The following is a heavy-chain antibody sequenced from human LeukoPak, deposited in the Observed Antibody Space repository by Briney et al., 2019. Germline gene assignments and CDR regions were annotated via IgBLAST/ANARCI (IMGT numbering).Heavy chain of an antibody. Sequence: PGVSLRLSCAASGFTLSPYWMHWVRQAPGKGLLWVSRINSDGSTTDYADSVQGRFTISRDNAKNTLYLQMNSLRAEDTAVYYCARGRKAGVDNYYYMDVWGKGTTVTVSS. J-gene: IGHJ6*03. V-gene: IGHV3-74*01. CDR2: INSDGSTT. CDR3: ARGRKAGVDNYYYMDV. D-gene: IGHD3-10*01. CDR1: GFTLSPYW.